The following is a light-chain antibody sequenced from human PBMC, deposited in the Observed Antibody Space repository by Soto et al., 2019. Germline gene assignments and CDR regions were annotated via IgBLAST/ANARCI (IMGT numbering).Light chain of an antibody. J-gene: IGKJ5*01. CDR2: SAS. Sequence: DIQMTQSPSSLSTSIGDRVTITCRASQRINIYLNWYRQKPGKAPELLIYSASNLQSGVPSRFSGSGSGTDFTLTISGLQSEDFATYYCQQSFSTPTFCQGTRLEIK. V-gene: IGKV1-39*01. CDR3: QQSFSTPT. CDR1: QRINIY.